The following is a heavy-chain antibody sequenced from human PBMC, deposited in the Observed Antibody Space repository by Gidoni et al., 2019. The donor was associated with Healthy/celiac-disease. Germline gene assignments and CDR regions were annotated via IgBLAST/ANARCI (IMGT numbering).Heavy chain of an antibody. CDR2: IYYSGST. V-gene: IGHV4-39*01. J-gene: IGHJ4*02. Sequence: QLQLQESGPGLVKPSETLSLTCTVSGGSIRSSSYYWGWIRQPPGKGLEWIGSIYYSGSTYYNPSLKSRVTISVDTSKNQFSLKLSSVTAADTAVYYCARHPDAEYYFDYWGQGTLVTVSS. CDR1: GGSIRSSSYY. D-gene: IGHD2-2*01. CDR3: ARHPDAEYYFDY.